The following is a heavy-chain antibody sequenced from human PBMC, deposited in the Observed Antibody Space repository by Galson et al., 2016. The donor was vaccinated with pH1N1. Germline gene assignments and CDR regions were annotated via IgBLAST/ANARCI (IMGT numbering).Heavy chain of an antibody. CDR3: AKDGRDTDSYYFYSMDV. CDR2: VDTLGTT. D-gene: IGHD2-8*01. Sequence: SETLSLTCSVSGGSLSGHYWSWIRQSAEKGLEWLGRVDTLGTTQYTPSAAGRVTMSMDTSRSQFSLRLNFVTAAATVLSFSAKDGRDTDSYYFYSMDVWGQGIAVTVSS. J-gene: IGHJ6*02. CDR1: GGSLSGHY. V-gene: IGHV4-4*07.